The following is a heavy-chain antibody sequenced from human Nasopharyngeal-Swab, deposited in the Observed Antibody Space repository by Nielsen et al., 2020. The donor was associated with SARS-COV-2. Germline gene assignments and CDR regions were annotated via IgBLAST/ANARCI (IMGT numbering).Heavy chain of an antibody. V-gene: IGHV3-13*04. J-gene: IGHJ3*02. Sequence: GSSLKISCAASGFTFSSYDMHWVRQATGKGLEWVSAIGTAGDTYYPGSVKGRFTISRENAKNSLYLQMNSLRAGDTAVYYCARGYDSSGYLRPIDAFDIWGQGTMVTVSS. CDR2: IGTAGDT. D-gene: IGHD3-22*01. CDR3: ARGYDSSGYLRPIDAFDI. CDR1: GFTFSSYD.